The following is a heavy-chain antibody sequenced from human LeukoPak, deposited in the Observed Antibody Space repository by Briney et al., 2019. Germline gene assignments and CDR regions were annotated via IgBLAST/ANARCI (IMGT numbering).Heavy chain of an antibody. V-gene: IGHV4-34*01. CDR1: GGSFSGYY. J-gene: IGHJ4*02. CDR2: INHSGRT. D-gene: IGHD6-13*01. CDR3: AREYSSSFVPFDY. Sequence: SETLSLTCAVYGGSFSGYYWSWIRQTPGKGLEWIGEINHSGRTNYNPSLTSRVTISVDTSKNQFSLKLSSLSPPATPLCYLAREYSSSFVPFDYWGQGTLVTVSS.